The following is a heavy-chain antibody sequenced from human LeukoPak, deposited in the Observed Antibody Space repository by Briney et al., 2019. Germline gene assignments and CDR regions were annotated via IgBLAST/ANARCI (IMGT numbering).Heavy chain of an antibody. CDR3: ATGGGIAVSHI. J-gene: IGHJ4*02. CDR1: GDSIGRSTYY. D-gene: IGHD6-19*01. V-gene: IGHV4-39*01. Sequence: SETLSLTCTVSGDSIGRSTYYWDWIRQPPGKGLEWIGSIAYSGSTYYNASLRSRVTISADTSKSQFSLRMTSVTAADTALYFCATGGGIAVSHIWGQGTLVTVSS. CDR2: IAYSGST.